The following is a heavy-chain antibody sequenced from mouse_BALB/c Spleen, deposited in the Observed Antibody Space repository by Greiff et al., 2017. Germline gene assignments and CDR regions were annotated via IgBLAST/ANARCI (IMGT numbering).Heavy chain of an antibody. J-gene: IGHJ4*01. Sequence: EVKLQESGGGLVKPGGSLKLSCAASGFTFSDYYMYWVRQTPEKRLEWVATISDGGSYTYYPDSVKGRFTISRDNAKNNLYLQMSSLKSEDTAMYYCARGGSTMITTYAMDYWGQGTSVTVSS. CDR2: ISDGGSYT. V-gene: IGHV5-4*02. CDR3: ARGGSTMITTYAMDY. D-gene: IGHD2-4*01. CDR1: GFTFSDYY.